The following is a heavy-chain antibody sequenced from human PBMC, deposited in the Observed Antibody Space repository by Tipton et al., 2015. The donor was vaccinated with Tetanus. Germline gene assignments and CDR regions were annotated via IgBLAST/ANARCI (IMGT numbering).Heavy chain of an antibody. D-gene: IGHD6-19*01. J-gene: IGHJ4*02. CDR3: ARGVRRLEPYVTRIAVAAPFDY. CDR2: INHSGST. V-gene: IGHV4-34*01. CDR1: GGSFSGYY. Sequence: TLSLTCAVYGGSFSGYYWSWIRQPPGKGLEWIGEINHSGSTNYNPSLKSRVTISVDTSKTQFSLKLSSVTAADTAVYYCARGVRRLEPYVTRIAVAAPFDYWGQGTLVTVSS.